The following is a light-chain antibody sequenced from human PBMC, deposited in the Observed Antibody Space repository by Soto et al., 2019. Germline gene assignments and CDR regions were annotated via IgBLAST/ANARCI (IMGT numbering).Light chain of an antibody. V-gene: IGKV3-15*01. CDR3: QQSYGTVVT. Sequence: EIVMTQSPATLSVSPGERATLSCRASRSVSSNLAWYQQKPGQAPRLLIYGASTRATGIPARFSGSGSGTDFTLTISSLQPEDFATYYCQQSYGTVVTFGQGTKVDIK. CDR1: RSVSSN. J-gene: IGKJ1*01. CDR2: GAS.